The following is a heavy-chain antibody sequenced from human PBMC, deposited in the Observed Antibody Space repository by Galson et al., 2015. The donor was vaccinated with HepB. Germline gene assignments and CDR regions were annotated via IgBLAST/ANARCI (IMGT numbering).Heavy chain of an antibody. Sequence: SPRLSCAASEFTFSNYAMTWVRQAPGKGLEWVSGISGSGYSTYYADSVKGRFTISRDNSKNMLYLQMNSLRAEDTAVYYCARGPLVRGMIVVVILTFFDYWGQGTLVTVSS. CDR2: ISGSGYST. D-gene: IGHD3-22*01. CDR1: EFTFSNYA. J-gene: IGHJ4*02. CDR3: ARGPLVRGMIVVVILTFFDY. V-gene: IGHV3-23*01.